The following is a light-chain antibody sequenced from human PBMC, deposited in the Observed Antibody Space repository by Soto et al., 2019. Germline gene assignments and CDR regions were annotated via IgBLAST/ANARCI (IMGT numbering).Light chain of an antibody. J-gene: IGKJ4*01. Sequence: DIQMTQSPSTLSASVGDRVTITCRASQSLNRELAWYQQKPGKVPELLIYQASNLIDGVPSRFTGAGSGTEFPLTISSLQPDDSATYYCQQYNAYSLTFGGGTKVEIK. CDR3: QQYNAYSLT. CDR2: QAS. V-gene: IGKV1-5*03. CDR1: QSLNRE.